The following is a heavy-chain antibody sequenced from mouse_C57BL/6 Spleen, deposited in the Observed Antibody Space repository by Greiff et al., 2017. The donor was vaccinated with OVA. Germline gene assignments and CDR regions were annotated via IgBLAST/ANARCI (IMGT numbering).Heavy chain of an antibody. J-gene: IGHJ1*03. V-gene: IGHV1-42*01. CDR2: INPSTGGT. Sequence: VQLQQSGPELVKPGASVKISCKASGYSFTGYYMNWVKQSPEKSLEWIGEINPSTGGTTYNQKFKAKATLTVDKSSSTAYMQLKSLTSEDSAVYYCATYGSSYRRYFDVWGTGTTVTVSS. D-gene: IGHD1-1*01. CDR3: ATYGSSYRRYFDV. CDR1: GYSFTGYY.